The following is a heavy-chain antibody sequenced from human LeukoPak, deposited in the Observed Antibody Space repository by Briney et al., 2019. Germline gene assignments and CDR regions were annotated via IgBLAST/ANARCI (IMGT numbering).Heavy chain of an antibody. CDR3: ARSPIGSPFYYYYYMDV. D-gene: IGHD1-26*01. Sequence: SETLSLTCTVSGGSISSGSYYWSWIRQPAGKGLEWIGRIYTSGSTNYNPSLKSRVTISVDTSKNQFSLKLSSVTAADTAVYYCARSPIGSPFYYYYYMDVWGKGTTVTVSS. CDR2: IYTSGST. CDR1: GGSISSGSYY. J-gene: IGHJ6*03. V-gene: IGHV4-61*02.